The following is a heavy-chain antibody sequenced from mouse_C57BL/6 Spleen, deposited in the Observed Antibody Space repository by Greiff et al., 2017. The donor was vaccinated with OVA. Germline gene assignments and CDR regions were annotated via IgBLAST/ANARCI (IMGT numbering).Heavy chain of an antibody. D-gene: IGHD1-1*01. V-gene: IGHV1-58*01. CDR3: ARERDGISYEGFAY. CDR2: IYIGTGYT. CDR1: GYTFTSYG. Sequence: EVQLQQSGAELVRPGSSVKMSCKTSGYTFTSYGINWVKQRPGQGLEWIGYIYIGTGYTEYNEKFKGKATLTSDTSSSTAYMQLSSLTSEDSAIYFCARERDGISYEGFAYWGQGTLVTVSA. J-gene: IGHJ3*01.